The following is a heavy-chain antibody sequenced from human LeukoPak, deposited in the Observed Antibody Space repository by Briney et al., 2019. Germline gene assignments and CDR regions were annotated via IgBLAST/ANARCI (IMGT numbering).Heavy chain of an antibody. CDR2: IYYSGST. CDR3: ARDINITMVRGVIGY. D-gene: IGHD3-10*01. V-gene: IGHV4-39*02. Sequence: SETLSLTCTVSGGSISSSSYYWGWIRQPPGKGLEWIGSIYYSGSTYYNPSLKSRVTISVDTSKNQFSLKLSSVTAADTAVYYCARDINITMVRGVIGYWGQGTLVTVSS. J-gene: IGHJ4*02. CDR1: GGSISSSSYY.